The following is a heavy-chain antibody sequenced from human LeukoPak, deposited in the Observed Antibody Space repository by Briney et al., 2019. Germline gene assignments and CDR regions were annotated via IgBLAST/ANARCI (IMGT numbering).Heavy chain of an antibody. CDR1: GFTFSSYG. Sequence: GGSLRLSCAASGFTFSSYGMHWHRQAPGKGLEWVAVIPYDGSNKYYTDSVKGRFTISRDNSKNTLYLQMNSLRAEDTAVYYCAKNRVPTAITPDSWGQGTLVTVSS. CDR3: AKNRVPTAITPDS. V-gene: IGHV3-30*18. J-gene: IGHJ5*01. CDR2: IPYDGSNK. D-gene: IGHD2-2*02.